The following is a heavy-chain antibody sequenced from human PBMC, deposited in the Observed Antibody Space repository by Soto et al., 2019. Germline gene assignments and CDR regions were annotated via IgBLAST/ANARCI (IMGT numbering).Heavy chain of an antibody. V-gene: IGHV3-30*18. CDR3: AKDAYNAAFDV. Sequence: GGSLRLSCATSGFSFNIFGMHWVRQAPGKALEWVGLISKNGDNQYYGDSAKGRFIISRDNPKNSLYLQLHSLRPDDTAVYYCAKDAYNAAFDVWGQGTMVTV. CDR2: ISKNGDNQ. CDR1: GFSFNIFG. J-gene: IGHJ3*01. D-gene: IGHD1-1*01.